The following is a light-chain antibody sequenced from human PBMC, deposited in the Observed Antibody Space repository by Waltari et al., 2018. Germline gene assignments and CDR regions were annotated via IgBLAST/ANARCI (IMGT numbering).Light chain of an antibody. CDR2: DVS. J-gene: IGLJ3*02. CDR3: NSYTGSSSWV. CDR1: ASDGAFYNY. V-gene: IGLV2-14*03. Sequence: QSALTQPASLSGSPGQSITISCTGTASDGAFYNYVSWYHQHPGKASKVIIYDVSERPSGVSNRFSGSKSGNSAFLTIPGLQAEDEADYYCNSYTGSSSWVFGGGTKLTV.